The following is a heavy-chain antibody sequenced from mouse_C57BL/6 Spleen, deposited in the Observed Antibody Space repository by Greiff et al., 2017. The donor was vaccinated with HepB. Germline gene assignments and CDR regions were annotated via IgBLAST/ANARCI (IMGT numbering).Heavy chain of an antibody. V-gene: IGHV1-53*01. CDR3: ARSGSGYVAWFAY. CDR2: INPSNGGT. D-gene: IGHD3-2*02. J-gene: IGHJ3*01. Sequence: VQLQQPGTELVKPGASVKLSCKASGYTFTSYWMHWVKQRPGQGLEWIGNINPSNGGTNYNEKFKSKATLTVDKSSSTAYMQLSSLTSEDSAVYYCARSGSGYVAWFAYWGQGTLVTVSA. CDR1: GYTFTSYW.